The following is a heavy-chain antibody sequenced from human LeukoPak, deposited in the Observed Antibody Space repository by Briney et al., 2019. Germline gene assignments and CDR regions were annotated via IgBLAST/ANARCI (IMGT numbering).Heavy chain of an antibody. D-gene: IGHD3-10*01. Sequence: LETLSLTCTVSGGSISSSSYYWGWIRQPPGKGLEWIGSIYYSGSTYYNPSLKSRVTISVDTSKNQFSLKLSSVTAADTAVYYCARDGQVFGEFPYYFDYWGQGTLVTVSS. CDR3: ARDGQVFGEFPYYFDY. CDR1: GGSISSSSYY. CDR2: IYYSGST. V-gene: IGHV4-39*07. J-gene: IGHJ4*02.